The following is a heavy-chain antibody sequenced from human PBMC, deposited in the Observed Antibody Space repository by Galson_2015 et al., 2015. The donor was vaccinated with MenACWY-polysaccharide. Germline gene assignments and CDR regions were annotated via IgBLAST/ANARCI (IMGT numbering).Heavy chain of an antibody. CDR1: GFSFSKYW. V-gene: IGHV3-7*01. J-gene: IGHJ6*02. CDR3: ARPSTYYDFWSGPYPQGHFAMDV. CDR2: VKQDGSEK. Sequence: SLRLSCAASGFSFSKYWMSWVRQAPGKGLEWVASVKQDGSEKYYVDSVKGRLTISRDNAKNSLYLQMNSLRAEDTAVYYCARPSTYYDFWSGPYPQGHFAMDVWGQGTTVTVSS. D-gene: IGHD3-3*01.